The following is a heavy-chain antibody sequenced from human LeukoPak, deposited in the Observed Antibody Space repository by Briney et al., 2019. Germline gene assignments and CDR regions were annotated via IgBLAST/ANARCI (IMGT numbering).Heavy chain of an antibody. Sequence: SETLSLTCTVSGGSISSSSYYWGWIRQPPGKGLEWIGSIYYSGSTYYNPSLKSRVTISVDTSKNQFSLKLSSVTAADTAVYYCARHIVLMVYAIHPMFDYWGQGTLVTASS. V-gene: IGHV4-39*01. CDR2: IYYSGST. D-gene: IGHD2-8*01. CDR3: ARHIVLMVYAIHPMFDY. CDR1: GGSISSSSYY. J-gene: IGHJ4*02.